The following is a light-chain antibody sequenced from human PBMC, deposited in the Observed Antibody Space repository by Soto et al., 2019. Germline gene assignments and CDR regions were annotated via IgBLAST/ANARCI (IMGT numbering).Light chain of an antibody. CDR2: GAS. V-gene: IGKV3-20*01. CDR1: QTIGSS. Sequence: EVVLTQSLDSLSLSPGDRATVSCRASQTIGSSLSWYQHRPGQSPRLLIYGASYRTSGIPDRFTGSGSGTHFTLTISKLEPEDFAVYYCQQNGSSPLYTFGQGTKLEIK. J-gene: IGKJ2*01. CDR3: QQNGSSPLYT.